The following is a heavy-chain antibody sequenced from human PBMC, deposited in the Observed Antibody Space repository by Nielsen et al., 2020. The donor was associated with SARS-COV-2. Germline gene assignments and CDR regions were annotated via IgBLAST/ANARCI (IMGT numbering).Heavy chain of an antibody. CDR3: ARALGYSYGVPYYYYGMDV. Sequence: ASVKVSCKASVYTFTSYYMHWVRQAPGQGLEWMGIINPSGCSTSYAQKFQGRATMTRDTSTSTVYMELSSLRSEDTAVYYCARALGYSYGVPYYYYGMDVWGQGTTVTVSS. CDR1: VYTFTSYY. J-gene: IGHJ6*02. D-gene: IGHD5-18*01. CDR2: INPSGCST. V-gene: IGHV1-46*01.